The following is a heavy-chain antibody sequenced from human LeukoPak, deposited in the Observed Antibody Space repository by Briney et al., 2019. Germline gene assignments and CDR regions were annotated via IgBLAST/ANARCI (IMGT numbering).Heavy chain of an antibody. J-gene: IGHJ4*02. V-gene: IGHV1-18*04. D-gene: IGHD2-15*01. CDR3: ARDTRARGFCSGGSCSFFDY. CDR1: GYTFSNYG. Sequence: ASVKVSCKASGYTFSNYGISWVRQAPGLGLEWMGWTSYNGNTNYAQKFQGRVTITADKSTSTAYMELSSLRSEDTAMYYCARDTRARGFCSGGSCSFFDYWGQGTLVTVSS. CDR2: TSYNGNT.